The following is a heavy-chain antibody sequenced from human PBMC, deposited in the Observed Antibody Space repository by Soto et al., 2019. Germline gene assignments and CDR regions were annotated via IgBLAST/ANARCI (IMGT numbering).Heavy chain of an antibody. J-gene: IGHJ4*02. D-gene: IGHD2-21*01. V-gene: IGHV4-39*01. CDR1: GGSISGSPNY. CDR3: ASRKDGYNLVLDY. CDR2: IYYSGHS. Sequence: LSLTCIVSGGSISGSPNYWGWIRQPPGKGLEWIANIYYSGHSYYNPSLKSRATISVDTSRNQFSLKLISVTAADTAVYFCASRKDGYNLVLDYWGQGTLVTVSS.